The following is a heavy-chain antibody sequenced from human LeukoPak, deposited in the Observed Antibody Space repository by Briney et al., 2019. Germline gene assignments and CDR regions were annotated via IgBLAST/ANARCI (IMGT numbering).Heavy chain of an antibody. CDR3: AKDIGAAGTRAFDI. J-gene: IGHJ3*02. V-gene: IGHV3-9*01. CDR2: ISWNSGSI. D-gene: IGHD6-13*01. CDR1: VFTFDDYA. Sequence: GGSLRLSCAASVFTFDDYAMHWVRQAPGKGLEWVSGISWNSGSIGYADSVKGRFTISRDNAKNSLYLQMNSLRAEDTALYYCAKDIGAAGTRAFDIWGQGTMVTVSS.